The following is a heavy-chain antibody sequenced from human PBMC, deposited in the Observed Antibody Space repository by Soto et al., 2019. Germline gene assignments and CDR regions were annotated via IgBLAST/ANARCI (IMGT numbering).Heavy chain of an antibody. D-gene: IGHD3-22*01. CDR2: INHSGST. V-gene: IGHV4-34*01. J-gene: IGHJ6*02. Sequence: SETLSLTCAVYGGSFSGCYWSWIRQPPGKGLEWIGEINHSGSTNYNPSLKSRVTISVDTSKNQFSLKLSSVTAADTAVYYCARGLVGRYYDSSGYYYPYYYGMDVWGQGTTVTVSS. CDR3: ARGLVGRYYDSSGYYYPYYYGMDV. CDR1: GGSFSGCY.